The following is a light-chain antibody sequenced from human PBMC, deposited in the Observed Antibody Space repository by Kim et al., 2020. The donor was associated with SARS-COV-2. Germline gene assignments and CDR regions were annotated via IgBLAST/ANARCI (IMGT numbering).Light chain of an antibody. CDR1: QSVDSSY. V-gene: IGKV3-20*01. Sequence: SPGGRATLSCRASQSVDSSYLAWYQQKPGQAPRLLIYAASSRATGIPDRFSGSGAGTDFTLTISRLEPEDFAVYYCHQYGTSPMYTFGQGTKLEI. CDR3: HQYGTSPMYT. J-gene: IGKJ2*01. CDR2: AAS.